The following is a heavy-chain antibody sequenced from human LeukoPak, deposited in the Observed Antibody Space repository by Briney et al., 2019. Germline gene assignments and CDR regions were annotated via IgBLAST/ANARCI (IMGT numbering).Heavy chain of an antibody. J-gene: IGHJ4*02. CDR1: GFTFSDFG. Sequence: GGSLRLSCAASGFTFSDFGMHWVRQAPGKGLEWVALIRSDGSNKYYAESVKGRFTISRDSSKNTLFLQMSSPRVEDTAVYYCAKDRDDYGNDCWGQGVLVTVST. CDR3: AKDRDDYGNDC. CDR2: IRSDGSNK. V-gene: IGHV3-30*02. D-gene: IGHD4-17*01.